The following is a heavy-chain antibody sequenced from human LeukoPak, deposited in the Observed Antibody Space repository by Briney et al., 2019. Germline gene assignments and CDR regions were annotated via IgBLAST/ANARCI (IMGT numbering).Heavy chain of an antibody. CDR2: IYSGGST. CDR3: ATGGHYYDSSDYYYAFDY. D-gene: IGHD3-22*01. Sequence: GGSLRLSCAASGFTVSSKYMSWVRQAPGKGLEWASIIYSGGSTDYADSVKGRFTISRDNSKNTLYLQMNSLTAEDTAVYYCATGGHYYDSSDYYYAFDYWGQGTLVTVSS. V-gene: IGHV3-66*01. CDR1: GFTVSSKY. J-gene: IGHJ4*02.